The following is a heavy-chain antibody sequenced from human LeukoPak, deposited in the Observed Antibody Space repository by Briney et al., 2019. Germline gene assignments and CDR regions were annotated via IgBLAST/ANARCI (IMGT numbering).Heavy chain of an antibody. CDR3: ARDQEAYCGGDCYPGAY. J-gene: IGHJ4*02. D-gene: IGHD2-21*02. V-gene: IGHV1-18*01. CDR1: GYTFTSYG. Sequence: ASVKVSCKASGYTFTSYGISWVRQAPGQGLEWMGWISAYNGNTNYAQKLQGRVTMTTDTSTSTAYMELRSLRSDDTAVYYCARDQEAYCGGDCYPGAYWGQGTLATVSS. CDR2: ISAYNGNT.